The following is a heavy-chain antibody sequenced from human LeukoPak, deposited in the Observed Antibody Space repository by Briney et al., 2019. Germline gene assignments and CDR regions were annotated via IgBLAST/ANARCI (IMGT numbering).Heavy chain of an antibody. V-gene: IGHV3-7*01. CDR2: IKKDGSET. CDR3: ARGVAARPWHYFDY. Sequence: GGSLRLSCAASGFTFSTSWMSWVRQVPGKGLEWVANIKKDGSETYYVDSVKGRFTISRDNSKSTLYLQMNSLRAEDTAVYYCARGVAARPWHYFDYWGQGTLVTASS. D-gene: IGHD6-6*01. CDR1: GFTFSTSW. J-gene: IGHJ4*02.